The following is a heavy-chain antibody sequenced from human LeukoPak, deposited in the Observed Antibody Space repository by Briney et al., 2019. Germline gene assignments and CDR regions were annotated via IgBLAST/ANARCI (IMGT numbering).Heavy chain of an antibody. CDR2: IYYSGST. CDR3: ARDSRDAFDI. V-gene: IGHV4-59*01. J-gene: IGHJ3*02. Sequence: SETLSHTCTVSGGSISSYYWSWIRQPPGKGLEWIGYIYYSGSTNYNPSLKSRVTISVDTSKNQFSLKLSSVTAADTAVYYCARDSRDAFDIWGQGTMVTVSS. CDR1: GGSISSYY.